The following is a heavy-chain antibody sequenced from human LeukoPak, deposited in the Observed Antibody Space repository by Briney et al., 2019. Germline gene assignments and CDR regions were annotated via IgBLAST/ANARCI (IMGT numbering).Heavy chain of an antibody. CDR2: IISILGIA. CDR3: AIRGEMATNPDY. V-gene: IGHV1-69*04. Sequence: SVKVSCKASGGTFRSYAISWVRQAPGQGLEWMGRIISILGIANYAQKFQGRVTVTADKSTSTAYMELSSLTSEDTAVYYCAIRGEMATNPDYWGQGTLVTVSS. D-gene: IGHD5-24*01. J-gene: IGHJ4*02. CDR1: GGTFRSYA.